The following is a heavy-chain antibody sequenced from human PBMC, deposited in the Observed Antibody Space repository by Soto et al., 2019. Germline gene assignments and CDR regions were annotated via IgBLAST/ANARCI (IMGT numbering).Heavy chain of an antibody. D-gene: IGHD2-15*01. CDR2: IGASGDNT. CDR3: AKLGYCSGGTCYLDYYNGLDV. V-gene: IGHV3-23*01. Sequence: EVQLLESGGGLVQPGGSPRLSCAASGFTFNRFAMTWVRQAPGKGLEWVSTIGASGDNTFYADSVKGRFTISRDNSGGRLFLQMNRLRAEDTALYYCAKLGYCSGGTCYLDYYNGLDVWGQGTTVTVSS. J-gene: IGHJ6*02. CDR1: GFTFNRFA.